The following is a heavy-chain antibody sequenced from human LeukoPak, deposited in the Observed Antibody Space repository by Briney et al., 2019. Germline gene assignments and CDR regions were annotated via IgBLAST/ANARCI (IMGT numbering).Heavy chain of an antibody. CDR3: ARHGGRSNPGDY. V-gene: IGHV4-4*07. J-gene: IGHJ4*02. Sequence: SETLSLTCTVSGGSISGYYWSWIRQPAGKGLEWIGRIYTIGNTNYNPSLESRVTMSLDTSKNQFSLELSSVTAADTAVYYCARHGGRSNPGDYWGQGTLVTVSS. CDR2: IYTIGNT. CDR1: GGSISGYY. D-gene: IGHD2-2*01.